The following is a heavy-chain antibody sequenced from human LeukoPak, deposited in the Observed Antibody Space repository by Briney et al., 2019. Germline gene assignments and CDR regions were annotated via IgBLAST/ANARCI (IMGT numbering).Heavy chain of an antibody. D-gene: IGHD6-19*01. V-gene: IGHV3-9*01. CDR1: GISFDDYA. J-gene: IGHJ4*02. Sequence: GGSLRLSCAASGISFDDYAMHWVRQAPGKGLEWVSGISWNSGSIGYADSVKGRFTISRDNAKNSLYLQMNSLRAEDTALYYCAKDMRRGIAVAGLDYWGQGTLVTVSS. CDR2: ISWNSGSI. CDR3: AKDMRRGIAVAGLDY.